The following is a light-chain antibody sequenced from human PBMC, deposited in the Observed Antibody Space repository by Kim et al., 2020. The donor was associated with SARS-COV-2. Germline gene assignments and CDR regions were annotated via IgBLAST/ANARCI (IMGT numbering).Light chain of an antibody. Sequence: GQSVTISCTGTSSAVGGYNYVSWYQQHPGKAPKLMIYDVAKRPSGVPDRFSGSKSGNTASLTVSGLQAEDEADYYCNSYAGGNSYVFGGGTKLTVL. V-gene: IGLV2-8*01. CDR3: NSYAGGNSYV. CDR1: SSAVGGYNY. J-gene: IGLJ3*02. CDR2: DVA.